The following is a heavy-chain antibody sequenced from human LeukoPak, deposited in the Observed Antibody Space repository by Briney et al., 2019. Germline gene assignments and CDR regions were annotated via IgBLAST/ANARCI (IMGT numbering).Heavy chain of an antibody. CDR2: IKQDGSEK. V-gene: IGHV3-7*01. CDR1: GFTFSSYW. CDR3: ARDLGQYYDTSDNWFDP. J-gene: IGHJ5*02. D-gene: IGHD3-22*01. Sequence: GSLRLSCAASGFTFSSYWMSWVRQAPGKGLEWVANIKQDGSEKYYVDSVKGRFTISRDNAKNSLYLQMNSLRAEDTAVYYCARDLGQYYDTSDNWFDPWGQGTLVTVSS.